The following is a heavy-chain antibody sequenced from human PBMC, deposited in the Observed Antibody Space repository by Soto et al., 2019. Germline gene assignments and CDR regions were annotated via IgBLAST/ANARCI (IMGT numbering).Heavy chain of an antibody. D-gene: IGHD2-21*02. V-gene: IGHV1-46*01. CDR3: ARRGHVVVVTAALDY. J-gene: IGHJ4*02. CDR1: GDTFTDYY. Sequence: QVQLMQSGAEVKKPGASVKVSCKASGDTFTDYYIHWVRQAPGQGLEWMGTVNPSGGHTTYAQHFLVRVTMTRATSSSTLYMELNGLASADAVVYYCARRGHVVVVTAALDYWGQGTLVTVSS. CDR2: VNPSGGHT.